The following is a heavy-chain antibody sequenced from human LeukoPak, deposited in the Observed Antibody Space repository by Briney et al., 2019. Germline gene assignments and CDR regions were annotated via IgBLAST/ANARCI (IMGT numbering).Heavy chain of an antibody. Sequence: PGGSLRLSCAASTFTFSSHWMHWVRQTPGRGLEWVAGLNPVGSDKYYVDSVKGQFTISRDNAKNSLYLQMNSLRAEDTAVYYCARDVAPRRTVTTDYDDYWGQGTLVTVSS. D-gene: IGHD4-17*01. V-gene: IGHV3-7*01. J-gene: IGHJ4*02. CDR2: LNPVGSDK. CDR3: ARDVAPRRTVTTDYDDY. CDR1: TFTFSSHW.